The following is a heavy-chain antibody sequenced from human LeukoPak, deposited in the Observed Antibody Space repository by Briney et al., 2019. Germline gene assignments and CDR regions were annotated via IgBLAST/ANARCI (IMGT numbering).Heavy chain of an antibody. CDR3: ARGVVPDYDPYYFDY. D-gene: IGHD3-22*01. V-gene: IGHV4-31*03. CDR1: GGSISSGGYY. J-gene: IGHJ4*02. Sequence: SQTLSLTCTVSGGSISSGGYYWSWIRQHPGKGLEWIGYIYYSGSTYYNPSLKSRVTISVDTSKNQFSLKLSSVTAADTAVYYCARGVVPDYDPYYFDYWGQGTLVTVSS. CDR2: IYYSGST.